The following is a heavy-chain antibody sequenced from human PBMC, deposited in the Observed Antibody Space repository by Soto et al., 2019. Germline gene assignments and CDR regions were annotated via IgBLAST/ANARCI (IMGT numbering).Heavy chain of an antibody. V-gene: IGHV5-51*01. CDR2: TYPGDSDT. D-gene: IGHD3-16*01. CDR3: ARHLRSYDFFQYYYGIDV. Sequence: GESLKISCRGSGYNYNLHWISWVRQKPGRGLEWMGITYPGDSDTRYNPSFQGQVTISVDKSINTAYLQWDSLEASDTATYYCARHLRSYDFFQYYYGIDVWGQGSTVTVYS. J-gene: IGHJ6*02. CDR1: GYNYNLHW.